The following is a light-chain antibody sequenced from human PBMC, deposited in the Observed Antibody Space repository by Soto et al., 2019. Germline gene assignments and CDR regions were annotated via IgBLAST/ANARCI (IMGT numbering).Light chain of an antibody. J-gene: IGKJ1*01. CDR2: TTS. V-gene: IGKV1-39*01. CDR1: QSISSY. Sequence: DIQMTQSPSSLSASVGDRVTITCRASQSISSYLNWYQQKPGKAPKLLIYTTSSLESGVPSRFSGSGSGTEFTLTISSLQPEDFATYYCQQCYSYPRTFGQGTKVEIK. CDR3: QQCYSYPRT.